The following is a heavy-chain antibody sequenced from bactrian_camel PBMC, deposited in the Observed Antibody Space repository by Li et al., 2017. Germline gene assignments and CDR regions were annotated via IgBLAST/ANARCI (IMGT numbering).Heavy chain of an antibody. CDR3: ARGDWWTDS. Sequence: VQLVESGGGSVQAGGSLRLSCQASKLAYSRTCMGWFRQAPGKEREGVAGIGSDGSTAYADSVKGRFTVSRDNRKTTAYLRLTNLRVEDGAMYYCARGDWWTDSWGQGTQVTVS. CDR1: KLAYSRTC. V-gene: IGHV3S55*01. D-gene: IGHD7*01. J-gene: IGHJ4*01. CDR2: IGSDGST.